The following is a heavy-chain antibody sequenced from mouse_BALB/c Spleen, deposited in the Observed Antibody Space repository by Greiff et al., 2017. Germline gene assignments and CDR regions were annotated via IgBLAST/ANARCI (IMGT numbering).Heavy chain of an antibody. J-gene: IGHJ2*01. CDR1: GFNIKDTY. D-gene: IGHD1-1*02. CDR2: IDPANGNT. V-gene: IGHV14-3*02. Sequence: EVQLQQSGAELVKPGASVKLSCTASGFNIKDTYMHWVKQRPEQGLEWIGRIDPANGNTKYDPKFQGKATITADTSSNTAYLQLSSLTSEDTAVYYWAREGSGRRRVALDYWGQGTTLTVSS. CDR3: AREGSGRRRVALDY.